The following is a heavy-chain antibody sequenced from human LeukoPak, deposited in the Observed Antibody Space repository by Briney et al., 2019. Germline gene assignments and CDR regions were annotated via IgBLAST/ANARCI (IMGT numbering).Heavy chain of an antibody. CDR3: ARVGAVAVGGVNY. CDR1: GYSISSGYY. J-gene: IGHJ4*02. CDR2: IYHSGST. D-gene: IGHD2-2*01. V-gene: IGHV4-38-2*02. Sequence: SETLSLTCTVSGYSISSGYYWGWIRQPPGKGLEWIGSIYHSGSTYYNPPLKSRVTISVDTSKNQFSLKLSSVTAADTAVYYCARVGAVAVGGVNYWGQGTLVTVSS.